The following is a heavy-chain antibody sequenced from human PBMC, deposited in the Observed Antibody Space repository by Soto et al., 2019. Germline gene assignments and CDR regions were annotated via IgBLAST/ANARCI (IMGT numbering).Heavy chain of an antibody. CDR2: INSDGSNT. Sequence: GGSLRLSCAGSGFTFSSYWMHWVRQAPGKGLVWVSRINSDGSNTSYADSVKGRFTISRDNAKNTLYLQMNSLRAEDTAVYYCARHHSRSYYFDYWGLGTLVTVSS. CDR1: GFTFSSYW. J-gene: IGHJ4*02. CDR3: ARHHSRSYYFDY. D-gene: IGHD1-26*01. V-gene: IGHV3-74*01.